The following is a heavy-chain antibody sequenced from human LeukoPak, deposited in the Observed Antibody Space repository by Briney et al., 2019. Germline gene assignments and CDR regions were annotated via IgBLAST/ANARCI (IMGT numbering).Heavy chain of an antibody. V-gene: IGHV4-39*01. CDR1: GGSISSSSYY. CDR3: ARRGDYGDSAHDY. CDR2: IYYSGTT. D-gene: IGHD4-17*01. J-gene: IGHJ4*02. Sequence: PSETLSLTCTVSGGSISSSSYYWGWIRQPPGKGLEWIGSIYYSGTTYHNPSLKSRVTISVDTSKNQFSLKLSSVTAADTAVYYCARRGDYGDSAHDYWGQGTLVTVSS.